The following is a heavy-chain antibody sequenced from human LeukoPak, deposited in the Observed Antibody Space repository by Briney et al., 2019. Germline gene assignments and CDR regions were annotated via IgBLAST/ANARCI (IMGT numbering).Heavy chain of an antibody. CDR2: MNPNSGNT. V-gene: IGHV1-8*01. J-gene: IGHJ4*02. Sequence: ASVKVSCKASGYTFTSYDFNWVRQATGQGPEWMGWMNPNSGNTGYAQKFQVRATMTRNTPIRTAYMELSSLRSDDTAVYYGAASIPAAIYWGQGTLVTVSS. D-gene: IGHD2-2*01. CDR3: AASIPAAIY. CDR1: GYTFTSYD.